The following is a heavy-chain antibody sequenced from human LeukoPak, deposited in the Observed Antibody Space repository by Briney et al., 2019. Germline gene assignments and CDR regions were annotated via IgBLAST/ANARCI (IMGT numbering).Heavy chain of an antibody. CDR2: IKQDGNEE. Sequence: GGSLRLSCGASGFTFSSYWMTWVRQAPGKGPEWVANIKQDGNEEYYVASVKGRFTISRDNAKNSLYLQMNSLRAEDTAVYYCARDSGWGEDYWGQGTLVTVSS. D-gene: IGHD6-25*01. J-gene: IGHJ4*02. V-gene: IGHV3-7*01. CDR1: GFTFSSYW. CDR3: ARDSGWGEDY.